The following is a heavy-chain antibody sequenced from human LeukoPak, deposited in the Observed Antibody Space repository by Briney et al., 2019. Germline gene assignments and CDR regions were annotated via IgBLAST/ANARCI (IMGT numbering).Heavy chain of an antibody. CDR1: EFTFNSYS. CDR2: VSSNSRVI. J-gene: IGHJ4*02. Sequence: GGSLRLSCAASEFTFNSYSINWVRQAPGRGLEWVSSVSSNSRVIFYSVSVKGRFTISRDHAKKSVYIQMSSLRAEDTAVYYCARGLPGIAAAGTGIFDYWGQGTLVTVSS. V-gene: IGHV3-21*01. CDR3: ARGLPGIAAAGTGIFDY. D-gene: IGHD6-13*01.